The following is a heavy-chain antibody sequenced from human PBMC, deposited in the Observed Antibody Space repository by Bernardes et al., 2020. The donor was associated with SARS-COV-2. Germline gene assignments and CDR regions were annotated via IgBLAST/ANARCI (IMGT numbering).Heavy chain of an antibody. CDR3: ARVDYGDYGLYWYFDL. D-gene: IGHD4-17*01. V-gene: IGHV3-13*01. CDR2: IGTAGDT. CDR1: GFTFSSHD. J-gene: IGHJ2*01. Sequence: GGALRLSCAASGFTFSSHDMHWVRQAKGKGLEWGSAIGTAGDTYYPGPVKGRFTISRENAKNSLYLQMNSLRAEDTAVYYCARVDYGDYGLYWYFDLWGRGTLVTVSS.